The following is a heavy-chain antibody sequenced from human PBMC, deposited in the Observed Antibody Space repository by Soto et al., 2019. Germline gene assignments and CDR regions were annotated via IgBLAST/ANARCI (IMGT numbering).Heavy chain of an antibody. Sequence: ASVKVSCNTSGYPFPSFEVHRIRQAPGQRPEWMGGISNAGSGNTKYSQKFQDRLTITGDKRATTVYMALSSLTSEDTATYYCARESNHYQDFFQNWGQGTQVTVSS. J-gene: IGHJ4*02. CDR3: ARESNHYQDFFQN. CDR2: ISNAGSGNT. V-gene: IGHV1-3*01. D-gene: IGHD2-2*01. CDR1: GYPFPSFE.